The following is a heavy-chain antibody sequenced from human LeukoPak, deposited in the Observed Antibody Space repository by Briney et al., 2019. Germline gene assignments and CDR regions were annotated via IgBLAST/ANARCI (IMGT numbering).Heavy chain of an antibody. V-gene: IGHV3-23*01. CDR1: GFTFSSYA. Sequence: PGGSLRLSCVASGFTFSSYAMSWVRQAAGKGLEGVSSTSSSGETTYYADSVKGRFTISRDNSRNTLYLQMNSLRAVDTAVYYCAKDRPNYYGTNGHYYRRDGDCWGQGTLVTVSS. CDR3: AKDRPNYYGTNGHYYRRDGDC. D-gene: IGHD3-22*01. CDR2: TSSSGETT. J-gene: IGHJ4*02.